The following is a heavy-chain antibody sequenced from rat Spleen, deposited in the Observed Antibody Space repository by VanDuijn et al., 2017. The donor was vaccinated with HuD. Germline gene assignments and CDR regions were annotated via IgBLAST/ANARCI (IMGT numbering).Heavy chain of an antibody. CDR2: ITSAGST. J-gene: IGHJ4*01. V-gene: IGHV3-3*01. D-gene: IGHD1-3*01. Sequence: EVQLQESGPGLVKPSQSLSLTCSVTDYSITSSYGWSWIRKVPGNRLEWMGYITSAGSTNYNPSLKSRISITSDTSKNQFFLQVNSVTTEDTATYYCAKTTVAYYYIMDAWGQGASVTVSS. CDR3: AKTTVAYYYIMDA. CDR1: DYSITSSYG.